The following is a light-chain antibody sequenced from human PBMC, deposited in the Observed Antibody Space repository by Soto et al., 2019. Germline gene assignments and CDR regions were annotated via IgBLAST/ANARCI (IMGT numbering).Light chain of an antibody. CDR2: EGT. CDR3: CAYVGARSYV. CDR1: NNL. J-gene: IGLJ1*01. V-gene: IGLV2-23*01. Sequence: QSVLTQSASLSGSPGQSITISCTGTNNLVSWYQQHPGKAPKVVVYEGTKRPSGVSNRFSGSNSGGTASLTISGLQAKDEASYFCCAYVGARSYVFGPGTKVTVL.